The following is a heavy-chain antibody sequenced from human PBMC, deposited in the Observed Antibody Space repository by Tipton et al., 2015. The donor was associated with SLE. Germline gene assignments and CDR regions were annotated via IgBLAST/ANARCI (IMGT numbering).Heavy chain of an antibody. CDR2: INHSGST. Sequence: LRLSCAVYGGSFSGYYWSWIRQPPGKGLEWIGEINHSGSTNYNPSLKSRVTISVDTSKNQCSLKLSSVTAADTAVYYCARAPIAAAGHAFDIWGPGTLVTVSS. D-gene: IGHD6-13*01. J-gene: IGHJ3*02. CDR1: GGSFSGYY. V-gene: IGHV4-34*01. CDR3: ARAPIAAAGHAFDI.